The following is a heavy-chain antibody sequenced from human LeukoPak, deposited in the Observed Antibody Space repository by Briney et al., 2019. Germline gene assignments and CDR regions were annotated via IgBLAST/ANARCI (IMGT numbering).Heavy chain of an antibody. CDR2: IRSNGGDT. V-gene: IGHV3-23*01. J-gene: IGHJ5*02. CDR3: AKGGYTTWFDP. D-gene: IGHD2-15*01. CDR1: GFTFRECY. Sequence: WGSLTLSCAASGFTFRECYMSWLPHAPGKGLEWVSNIRSNGGDTYYTDSVRGRLTISRDNSNITQYPEMNSLRAEGTAVYYCAKGGYTTWFDPWGEGTLVTVSS.